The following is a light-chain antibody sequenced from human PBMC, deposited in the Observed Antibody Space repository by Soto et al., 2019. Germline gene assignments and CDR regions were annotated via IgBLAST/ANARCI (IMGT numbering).Light chain of an antibody. J-gene: IGKJ1*01. Sequence: EIVITQSPATLSVSPGERATLSCRTSNSASNNVAPYQQKTGQAPRHLIYGASTRATGIPARVSGSRSGTKFTITISSLQSEDFADYYCQHYNNWPRTFGQGTKVEIK. V-gene: IGKV3-15*01. CDR1: NSASNN. CDR3: QHYNNWPRT. CDR2: GAS.